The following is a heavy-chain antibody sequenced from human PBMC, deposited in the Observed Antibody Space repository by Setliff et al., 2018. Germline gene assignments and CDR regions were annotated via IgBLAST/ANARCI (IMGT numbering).Heavy chain of an antibody. D-gene: IGHD3-22*01. Sequence: PSETLSLTCTVSGYSISSGYYWGWIRQPPGKGLEWIGSIYYSGSTNYNPSLKSRVTISVDTSKNQFSLKLSSVTAADTAVYYCARDSAPSYYYDSSGCPFDPWGQGTLVTVSS. CDR3: ARDSAPSYYYDSSGCPFDP. J-gene: IGHJ5*02. CDR1: GYSISSGYY. CDR2: IYYSGST. V-gene: IGHV4-38-2*02.